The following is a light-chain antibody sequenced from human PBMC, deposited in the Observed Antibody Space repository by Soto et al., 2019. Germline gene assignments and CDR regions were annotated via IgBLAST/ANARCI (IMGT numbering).Light chain of an antibody. CDR3: QQYGSSRT. V-gene: IGKV3-15*01. CDR2: AAS. Sequence: EVVMTQSPATLSVSTGDKVSLSCRANQTISNTLAWYQQKPGQAPRLLIYAASTRATGVSARFSGSGSGTEFTLTISSLQSEDFAVYYCQQYGSSRTFGQGTKVDI. J-gene: IGKJ1*01. CDR1: QTISNT.